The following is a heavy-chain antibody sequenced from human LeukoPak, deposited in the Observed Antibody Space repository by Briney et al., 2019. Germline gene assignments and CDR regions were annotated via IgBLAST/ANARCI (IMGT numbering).Heavy chain of an antibody. V-gene: IGHV3-30*02. CDR1: GFTFSSYG. CDR2: IRYDGSNK. Sequence: GGPLRLSCTASGFTFSSYGMHWVRQAPGKGLEWVAFIRYDGSNKYYADSVKGRFTISRDNSKNTLYLQMNSLRAEDTAVYYCARDSAAPYYYYYMDVWGKGTTVTVSS. CDR3: ARDSAAPYYYYYMDV. J-gene: IGHJ6*03. D-gene: IGHD2-2*01.